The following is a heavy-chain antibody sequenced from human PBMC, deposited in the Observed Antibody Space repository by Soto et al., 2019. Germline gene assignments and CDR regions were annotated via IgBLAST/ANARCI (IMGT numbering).Heavy chain of an antibody. D-gene: IGHD3-3*01. CDR1: GFTFSNAG. Sequence: GGSLRLSCAASGFTFSNAGMSLVRQVPGKGLEWVGRIKSKTDGGTTDYAAPVKGRFTISRDDSKNTLYLQMNSLKTEDTAVYYCTTDGGSILEWLSDFDYWGQGTLVTVSS. J-gene: IGHJ4*02. V-gene: IGHV3-15*01. CDR3: TTDGGSILEWLSDFDY. CDR2: IKSKTDGGTT.